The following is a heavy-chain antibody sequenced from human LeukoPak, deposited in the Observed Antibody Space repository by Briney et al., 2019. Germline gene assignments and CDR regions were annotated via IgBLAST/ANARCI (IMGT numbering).Heavy chain of an antibody. CDR3: ARGRATTLDC. V-gene: IGHV3-30-3*01. Sequence: PGGSLRLSCAASGFTFSSYAMHWVPQAPGKGLEWVAVISYDGSNKYYADSVKGRFTISRDNSKNTLYLQMNSRRAEDTALYYCARGRATTLDCWGQGTLVTVSS. CDR2: ISYDGSNK. J-gene: IGHJ4*02. D-gene: IGHD5-12*01. CDR1: GFTFSSYA.